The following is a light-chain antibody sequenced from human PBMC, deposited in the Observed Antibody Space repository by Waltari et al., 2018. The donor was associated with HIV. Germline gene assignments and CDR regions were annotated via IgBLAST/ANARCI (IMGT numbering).Light chain of an antibody. V-gene: IGLV2-14*01. CDR2: GVN. J-gene: IGLJ2*01. CDR1: NTDIGLYNL. Sequence: QSALTQPASVSGSPGQSITISCTGANTDIGLYNLVSWYRQHPDKATQLVIYGVNTCPSGVSVRFSGSKSGNTASLTISSLQADDEADYYCSSYTNTDILLFGGGTKLTVL. CDR3: SSYTNTDILL.